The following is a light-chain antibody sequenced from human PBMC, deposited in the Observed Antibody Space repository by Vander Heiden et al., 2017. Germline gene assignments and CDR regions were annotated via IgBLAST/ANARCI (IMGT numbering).Light chain of an antibody. CDR3: QQSYSTPHT. CDR1: QSISSY. CDR2: AAT. V-gene: IGKV1-39*01. J-gene: IGKJ2*01. Sequence: DIQMTQSPSSLSASVGDRVTITCRASQSISSYLNWYQQKPGKAPKLLIYAATSLQSGVPSRFSGSGSRTDFTITISSLQPADFATYYCQQSYSTPHTFGPWTKPELK.